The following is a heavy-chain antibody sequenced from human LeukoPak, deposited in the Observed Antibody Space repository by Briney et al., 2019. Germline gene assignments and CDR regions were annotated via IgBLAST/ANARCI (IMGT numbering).Heavy chain of an antibody. Sequence: GASVKVSCKASGYTFTSYGISWVRQAPGQGLERMGWISAYNGNTHYAQKLQGRVTMTTDTSTSTVYMELRSLRSDDTAVYHCARGSPPRRNHDSRGYYSYYFDYWGQGTLVTVSS. CDR1: GYTFTSYG. J-gene: IGHJ4*02. V-gene: IGHV1-18*01. CDR3: ARGSPPRRNHDSRGYYSYYFDY. D-gene: IGHD3-22*01. CDR2: ISAYNGNT.